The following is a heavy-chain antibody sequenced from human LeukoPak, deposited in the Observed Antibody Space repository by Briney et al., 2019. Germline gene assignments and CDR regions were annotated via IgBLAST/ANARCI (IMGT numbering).Heavy chain of an antibody. Sequence: GGSLRLSCAASGFTFSSYAMSWVRQAPGKGLEWVSRINNDVSSTGFADSVKGRFTISRDNAKNTLYLQMNSLRAEDTAVYYCVREYSGWTYFDYWGQGTLVTVPS. J-gene: IGHJ4*02. CDR3: VREYSGWTYFDY. D-gene: IGHD6-19*01. CDR2: INNDVSST. V-gene: IGHV3-74*01. CDR1: GFTFSSYA.